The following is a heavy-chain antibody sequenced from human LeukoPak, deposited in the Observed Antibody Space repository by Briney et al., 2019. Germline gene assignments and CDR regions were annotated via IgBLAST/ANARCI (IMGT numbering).Heavy chain of an antibody. V-gene: IGHV3-30*04. CDR3: ARVATIVVVTATQTDAFDI. Sequence: GRSLRLSCAASGFTFSSYAMHWVRQAPGKGLEWVAVISYDGSNKYYADSVKGRFTISRDNSKNTLYLQMNSLRAEDTAVYYCARVATIVVVTATQTDAFDIWGQGTMVTVSS. CDR1: GFTFSSYA. D-gene: IGHD2-21*02. J-gene: IGHJ3*02. CDR2: ISYDGSNK.